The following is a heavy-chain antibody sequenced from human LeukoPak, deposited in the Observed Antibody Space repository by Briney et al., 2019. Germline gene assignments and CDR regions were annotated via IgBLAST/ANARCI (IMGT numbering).Heavy chain of an antibody. CDR3: ARGEDTAIVSWFDP. D-gene: IGHD5-18*01. J-gene: IGHJ5*02. Sequence: GGSLRLSCAASGFTFSSYEMNWVRQAPGKGLEWVSYISSSGSTIYYADSVKGRFAISSDNAKNSLYLQMNSLRAEDTAVYYCARGEDTAIVSWFDPWGQGTLVTVSS. V-gene: IGHV3-48*03. CDR1: GFTFSSYE. CDR2: ISSSGSTI.